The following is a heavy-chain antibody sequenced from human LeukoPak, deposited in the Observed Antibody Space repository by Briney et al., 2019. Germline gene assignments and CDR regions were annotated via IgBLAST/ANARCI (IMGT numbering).Heavy chain of an antibody. CDR1: GFTFSDYY. Sequence: KSGGSLRLSCAASGFTFSDYYMSWIRQAPGKGLEWVSYISSSGSTIYYADSVKGRFTISRDNAKNSVYLQMNSLRAEDTAVYYCARGIYYDSSGYYYRYYFDYWGQGTLVTVSS. V-gene: IGHV3-11*01. CDR3: ARGIYYDSSGYYYRYYFDY. D-gene: IGHD3-22*01. J-gene: IGHJ4*02. CDR2: ISSSGSTI.